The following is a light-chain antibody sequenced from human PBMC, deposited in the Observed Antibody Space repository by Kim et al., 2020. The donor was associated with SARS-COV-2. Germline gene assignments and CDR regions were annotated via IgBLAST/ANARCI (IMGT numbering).Light chain of an antibody. Sequence: SYELTQQPSVSVAPGETARMTCGGNNIGSYSVHWYQQKPGHAPVPVISFDSDRPSGIPERFSGSNSRNTATLTISRVEVEDEADYYCQLWDTSGAYGVFGGGTQLTVL. CDR2: FDS. CDR1: NIGSYS. CDR3: QLWDTSGAYGV. J-gene: IGLJ3*02. V-gene: IGLV3-21*04.